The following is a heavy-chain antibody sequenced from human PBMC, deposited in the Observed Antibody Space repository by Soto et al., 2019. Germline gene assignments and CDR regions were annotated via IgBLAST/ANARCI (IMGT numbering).Heavy chain of an antibody. CDR2: ISWNTGTI. J-gene: IGHJ6*02. D-gene: IGHD6-6*01. CDR1: RFTFDDFA. V-gene: IGHV3-9*01. Sequence: EVQLVESGGGFVQPGRSLRLTCAESRFTFDDFAMHWVRQTTGKGLEWVSGISWNTGTIGYADAVKGRFTIARDNAKNSLYLQMNSLTPEDTALYFWAKVIWEYRNGVWFGSYYHGLDVWGQGTTVTVSS. CDR3: AKVIWEYRNGVWFGSYYHGLDV.